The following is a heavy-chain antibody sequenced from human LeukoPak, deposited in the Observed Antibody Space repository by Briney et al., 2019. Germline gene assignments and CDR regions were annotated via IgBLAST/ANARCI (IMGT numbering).Heavy chain of an antibody. CDR3: ATGRDYGDYDY. CDR1: GYTFTSYG. Sequence: ASVKVSCKASGYTFTSYGISWVRQAPGQGLEWMGWISAYNGNTNYAQKLQGRVTMTEDTSTDTAYMELSSLRSEDTAVYYCATGRDYGDYDYWGQGTLVTVSS. CDR2: ISAYNGNT. D-gene: IGHD4-17*01. V-gene: IGHV1-18*01. J-gene: IGHJ4*02.